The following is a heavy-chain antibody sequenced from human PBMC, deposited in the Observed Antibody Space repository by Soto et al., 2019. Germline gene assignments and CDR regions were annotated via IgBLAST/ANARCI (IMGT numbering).Heavy chain of an antibody. CDR3: ARGGVVANFDY. J-gene: IGHJ4*02. CDR2: INHSGST. Sequence: QVQLQQWGAGLLKPSETLSLTCAVYGGSFSGYYWSWIRQPPGKGLEWIGEINHSGSTNYNPSLKSRVTISVYTSKNQCSLKLSSVTAADTAVYYCARGGVVANFDYWGQGTLVTVSS. V-gene: IGHV4-34*01. CDR1: GGSFSGYY. D-gene: IGHD5-12*01.